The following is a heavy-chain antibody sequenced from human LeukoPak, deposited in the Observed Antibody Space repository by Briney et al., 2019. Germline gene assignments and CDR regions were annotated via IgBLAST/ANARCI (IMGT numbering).Heavy chain of an antibody. CDR1: GFTFSGFA. CDR2: IRGTGDKT. J-gene: IGHJ6*01. Sequence: GGSLRLSCAASGFTFSGFAMSWVRRTRGKGLEWVSGIRGTGDKTLYADSVKGRFTISRDNSKNTLYLEMNSLRAEDTAIYYCAKMKGHPLPKYYMDVWGQGTTVTVSS. D-gene: IGHD1-26*01. CDR3: AKMKGHPLPKYYMDV. V-gene: IGHV3-23*01.